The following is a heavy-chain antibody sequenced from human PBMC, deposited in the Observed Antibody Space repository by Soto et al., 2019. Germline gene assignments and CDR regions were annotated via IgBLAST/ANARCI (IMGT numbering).Heavy chain of an antibody. J-gene: IGHJ6*02. V-gene: IGHV3-30*18. CDR2: ISYDGSNR. D-gene: IGHD1-26*01. Sequence: QVQLVESGGGVVQPGRSLRLSCAASGFTFSTYGMHWVRQAPGKGLEWVAIISYDGSNRDYADSVKGRFTISRDNSKTTLYLHMNSLRAEDTAVYYCAKLIRRHSGTYYIYYGMDVWGQGTAVTVSS. CDR3: AKLIRRHSGTYYIYYGMDV. CDR1: GFTFSTYG.